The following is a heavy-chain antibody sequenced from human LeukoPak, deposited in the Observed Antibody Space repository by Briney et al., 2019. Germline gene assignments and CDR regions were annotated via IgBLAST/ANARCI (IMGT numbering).Heavy chain of an antibody. CDR1: GFTVSSNY. CDR3: ARSYGDYVNYYYYYYMDV. J-gene: IGHJ6*03. D-gene: IGHD4-17*01. Sequence: PGGSLRLSCAASGFTVSSNYMSWVRQAPGKGLEWVSVIYSGGSTYYADSVEGRFTISRDNSKNTLYLQMNSLRAEDTAVYYCARSYGDYVNYYYYYYMDVWGKGTTVTVSS. V-gene: IGHV3-53*01. CDR2: IYSGGST.